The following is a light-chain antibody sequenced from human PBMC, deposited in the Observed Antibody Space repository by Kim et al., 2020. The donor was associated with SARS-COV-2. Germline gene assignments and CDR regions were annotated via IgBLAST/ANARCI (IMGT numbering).Light chain of an antibody. Sequence: GDPGQTVTISCTGSNIGPAYDVHWYQQFPGSAPKPLIYGDIHRPSGVPDRFSGSKSGTSASLAITGLQGEDEADYFCQTYDSGHVVFGGGTQLTVL. CDR2: GDI. V-gene: IGLV1-40*01. J-gene: IGLJ2*01. CDR1: NIGPAYD. CDR3: QTYDSGHVV.